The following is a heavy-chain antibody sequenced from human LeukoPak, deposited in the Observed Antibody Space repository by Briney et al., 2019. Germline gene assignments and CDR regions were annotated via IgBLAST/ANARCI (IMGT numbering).Heavy chain of an antibody. CDR1: GFTFSSYA. Sequence: HPGGSLRLSCAASGFTFSSYAMSWVRQAPGKGLEWVSAISGSGGSTYYADSVKGRFTISRDNSKNTLYLQMNSLRAEDTAVYYCAKCGYCSSTSCLFGFYYMDVWGKGTTVTVSS. CDR2: ISGSGGST. J-gene: IGHJ6*03. V-gene: IGHV3-23*01. CDR3: AKCGYCSSTSCLFGFYYMDV. D-gene: IGHD2-2*03.